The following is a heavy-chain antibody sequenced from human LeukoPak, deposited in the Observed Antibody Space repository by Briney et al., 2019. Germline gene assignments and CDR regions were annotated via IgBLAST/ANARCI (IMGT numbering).Heavy chain of an antibody. CDR3: AKVSLGYCSGGSCYYLDY. V-gene: IGHV3-33*06. Sequence: PGGSLRLSCAASGFTFSSYGMHWVRQAPGKGLEWVAVIWYDGSNKYYADSVKGRLTISRDNSKNTLSLQMSSLRAEDTAIYYCAKVSLGYCSGGSCYYLDYWGQGTLVTVSS. CDR1: GFTFSSYG. CDR2: IWYDGSNK. D-gene: IGHD2-15*01. J-gene: IGHJ4*02.